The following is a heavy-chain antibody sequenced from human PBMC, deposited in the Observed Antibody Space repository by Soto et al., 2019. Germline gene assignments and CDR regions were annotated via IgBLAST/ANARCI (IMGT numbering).Heavy chain of an antibody. CDR3: ARVVNTAMAASAYYYGMDV. D-gene: IGHD5-18*01. Sequence: QVQLVQSGAEVKKPGASVKVSCKASGYTFTGYYMHWVRQAPGQGLEWMGWINPNSGGTNYAQKFQGWVTMTRDTSHSTSYMELSRLRSDDTAVYYCARVVNTAMAASAYYYGMDVWGQGTTVTGSS. J-gene: IGHJ6*02. V-gene: IGHV1-2*04. CDR2: INPNSGGT. CDR1: GYTFTGYY.